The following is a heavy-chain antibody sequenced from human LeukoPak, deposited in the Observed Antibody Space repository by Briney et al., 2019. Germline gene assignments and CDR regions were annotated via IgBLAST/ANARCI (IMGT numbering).Heavy chain of an antibody. Sequence: GGSLRLSCAASGFTFSSYAMSWVRQAPGKGLEWVSSISGNGGSTYYADSVKGRFTISRDNSKNTLYLQMNSLRAEDTAVYYCARDSAYYYDSSGFYWGQGTLVTVSS. J-gene: IGHJ4*02. V-gene: IGHV3-23*01. CDR3: ARDSAYYYDSSGFY. CDR2: ISGNGGST. CDR1: GFTFSSYA. D-gene: IGHD3-22*01.